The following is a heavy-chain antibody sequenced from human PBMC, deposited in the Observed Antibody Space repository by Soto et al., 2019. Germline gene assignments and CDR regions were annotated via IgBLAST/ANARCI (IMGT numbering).Heavy chain of an antibody. V-gene: IGHV4-31*03. D-gene: IGHD3-9*01. CDR2: IYYSGST. CDR3: ATTGGLRYFDWPSPFDP. J-gene: IGHJ5*02. Sequence: QVQLQESGPGLVKPSQTLSLTCTVSGGSISSGGYYWSWIRQHPGKGLEWIGYIYYSGSTYYNPSLKSRVTISVDTSKNQFSLKLSSVTAADTAVYYCATTGGLRYFDWPSPFDPWGQGTLVTVSS. CDR1: GGSISSGGYY.